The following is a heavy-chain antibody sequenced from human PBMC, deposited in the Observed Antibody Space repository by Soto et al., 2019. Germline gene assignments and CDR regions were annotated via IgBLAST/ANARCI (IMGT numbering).Heavy chain of an antibody. CDR1: GLTFSPYS. D-gene: IGHD3-10*01. CDR3: AKVGSVYSMDV. Sequence: EVQLVASGCGLVQHWGSLRLSGADCGLTFSPYSMNWLRQALGKGLEWVSYINSSSSAIYYADSVKGLFTISRDKTKHSPYLKMNSLGDEDTAVYYCAKVGSVYSMDVCGQGTTVTV. J-gene: IGHJ6*03. CDR2: INSSSSAI. V-gene: IGHV3-48*02.